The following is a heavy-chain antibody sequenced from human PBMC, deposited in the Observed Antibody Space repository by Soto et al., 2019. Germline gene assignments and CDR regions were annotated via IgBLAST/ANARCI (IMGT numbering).Heavy chain of an antibody. Sequence: PGETLKISCKGSGYSFTSYWISWVRQMPGKGLEWMGRIDPSDSYTNYSPSFQGHVTISADKSISTAYLQWSSLKASDTAMYYCARADIVVVPAAREPFDIWGQGTMVTVSS. D-gene: IGHD2-2*01. J-gene: IGHJ3*02. CDR1: GYSFTSYW. CDR3: ARADIVVVPAAREPFDI. V-gene: IGHV5-10-1*01. CDR2: IDPSDSYT.